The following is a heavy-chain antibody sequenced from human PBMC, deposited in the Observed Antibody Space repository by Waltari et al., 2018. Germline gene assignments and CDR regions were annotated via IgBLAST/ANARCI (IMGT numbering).Heavy chain of an antibody. CDR3: ASGPRGVTTDWFDP. CDR1: GGTFSSYA. J-gene: IGHJ5*02. Sequence: QVQLVQSGAEVKKPGSSVKVSCKASGGTFSSYAISWVRQAPGQGLEWMGGIIPIFGTANYAQKFQGRVTITTDESTSTAYMELSSLRSEDTAVYYCASGPRGVTTDWFDPWGQGTLVTVSS. V-gene: IGHV1-69*05. CDR2: IIPIFGTA. D-gene: IGHD4-17*01.